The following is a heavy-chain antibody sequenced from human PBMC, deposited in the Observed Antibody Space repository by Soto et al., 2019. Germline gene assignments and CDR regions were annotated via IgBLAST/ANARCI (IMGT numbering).Heavy chain of an antibody. Sequence: GGSLRLSCAASGFTFSSYAMSWVRQAPGKGLEWVSAISGSGGSTYYADSVKGRFTISRDNSKNTLYLQMNSLRAEDTAVYYCARGGYCTNGVCYSELVHYYGMDVWGQGTTVTVSS. CDR1: GFTFSSYA. CDR2: ISGSGGST. J-gene: IGHJ6*02. CDR3: ARGGYCTNGVCYSELVHYYGMDV. V-gene: IGHV3-23*01. D-gene: IGHD2-8*01.